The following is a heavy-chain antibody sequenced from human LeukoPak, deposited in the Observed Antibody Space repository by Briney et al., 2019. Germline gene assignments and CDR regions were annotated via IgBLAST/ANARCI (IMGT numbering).Heavy chain of an antibody. Sequence: ASVKVSCKASGHTFTGHYMHWVRQAPGQGLEWMGWINPNSGGTNYAQKLQGRVAMTTDTSTSTAYMELRSLRSDDTAVYYCARDDYGDSKGWFDPWGQGTLVTVSS. CDR3: ARDDYGDSKGWFDP. CDR2: INPNSGGT. CDR1: GHTFTGHY. D-gene: IGHD4-17*01. V-gene: IGHV1-2*02. J-gene: IGHJ5*02.